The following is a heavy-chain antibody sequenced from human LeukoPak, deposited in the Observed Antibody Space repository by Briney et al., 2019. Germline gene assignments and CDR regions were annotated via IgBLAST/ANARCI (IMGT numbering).Heavy chain of an antibody. Sequence: PGGSLRLSCAASGFTFSSYAMSWVRQAPGKGLEWVSAISGSGGSTYYADSVKGRFTISRDNSKNTLYLQMNSLRAEDTAVYYCAKVSQNYDYVWGSYRYFDYWGQGTLVTVSS. CDR1: GFTFSSYA. CDR3: AKVSQNYDYVWGSYRYFDY. D-gene: IGHD3-16*02. CDR2: ISGSGGST. V-gene: IGHV3-23*01. J-gene: IGHJ4*02.